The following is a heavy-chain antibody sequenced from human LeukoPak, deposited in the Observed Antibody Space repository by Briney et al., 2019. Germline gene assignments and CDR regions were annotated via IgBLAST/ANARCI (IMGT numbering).Heavy chain of an antibody. CDR3: ARVAREYYDFWSGYSTLPYYFDY. D-gene: IGHD3-3*01. Sequence: SETLSLTCAVYGGSFSGYYWSWIRQPPGKGLEWIGEINHSGSTNYNPSLKSRVTISVDTSKNQFSLKLSSVTAADTAVYYCARVAREYYDFWSGYSTLPYYFDYWGQGTLVTVSS. J-gene: IGHJ4*02. V-gene: IGHV4-34*01. CDR2: INHSGST. CDR1: GGSFSGYY.